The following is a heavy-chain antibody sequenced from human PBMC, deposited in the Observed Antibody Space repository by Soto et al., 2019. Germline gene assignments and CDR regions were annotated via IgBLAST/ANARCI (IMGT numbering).Heavy chain of an antibody. CDR2: IYYSGST. Sequence: SETVSLTCTVSGGSISSYYWSWIRQAPGKGLEWIGYIYYSGSTNYNPSLKSRVTISVDTSKNQFSLKLSSVTAADTAVYYCARGGSGSPHSYYYYSYGMDVWGQGTT. D-gene: IGHD3-10*01. CDR1: GGSISSYY. V-gene: IGHV4-59*01. J-gene: IGHJ6*01. CDR3: ARGGSGSPHSYYYYSYGMDV.